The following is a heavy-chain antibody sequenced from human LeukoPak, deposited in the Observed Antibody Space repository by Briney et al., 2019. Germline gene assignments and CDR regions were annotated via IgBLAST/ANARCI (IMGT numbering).Heavy chain of an antibody. D-gene: IGHD3-10*01. J-gene: IGHJ5*02. V-gene: IGHV4-34*01. CDR1: GGSFSGYY. CDR2: INHSGST. CDR3: ARVSDYYGSGSYPPTINNWFDP. Sequence: SETLSLTCAVYGGSFSGYYWSWIRQPPGKGLEWIGEINHSGSTNYNPSLKSRVTISVDTSKNQFSLKLSSVTAADTAVYYCARVSDYYGSGSYPPTINNWFDPWCQGTLVTVSS.